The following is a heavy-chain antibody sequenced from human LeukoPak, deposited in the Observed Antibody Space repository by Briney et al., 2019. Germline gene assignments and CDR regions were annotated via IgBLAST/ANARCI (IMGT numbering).Heavy chain of an antibody. Sequence: GGSLRLSCAASGFTLSSYGMHWVSQAPGKGLEWVAVISYVGSHKYYADSVKGRFTISRDNSKNTLHLQMTRLRAEDTAVYYCATTEVPYCSGGSCYRGGSAPWSQGTLVTVSA. CDR3: ATTEVPYCSGGSCYRGGSAP. CDR2: ISYVGSHK. V-gene: IGHV3-30*03. D-gene: IGHD2-15*01. CDR1: GFTLSSYG. J-gene: IGHJ5*02.